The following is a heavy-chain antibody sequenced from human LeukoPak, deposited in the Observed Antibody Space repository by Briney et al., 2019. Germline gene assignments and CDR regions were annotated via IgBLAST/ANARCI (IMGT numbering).Heavy chain of an antibody. CDR1: GGSISSYY. D-gene: IGHD5-18*01. J-gene: IGHJ4*02. V-gene: IGHV4-59*01. CDR2: IYYSGST. CDR3: ARETAMVTGYFDY. Sequence: SETLSLTCTVSGGSISSYYWSWIRQPPAKGLEWIGYIYYSGSTNYNPSLKSRVTISVDTSKNQFSLKLSSVTAADTAVYYCARETAMVTGYFDYWGQGTLVTVSS.